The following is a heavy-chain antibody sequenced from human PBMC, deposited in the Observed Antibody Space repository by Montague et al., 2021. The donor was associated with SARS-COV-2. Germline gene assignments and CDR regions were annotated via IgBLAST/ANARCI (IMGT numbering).Heavy chain of an antibody. Sequence: SETLSLTCTVSGGSIKSYTWGRLVRPPAGNRLELLWEILHSGTDNYNPSLKSRVTISVDKYRNEFSLKLGSLTAADTAVYFCAKDVSLSAAALDSWGQGTLVTVSS. CDR2: ILHSGTD. CDR1: GGSIKSYTW. V-gene: IGHV4-4*02. J-gene: IGHJ4*02. D-gene: IGHD6-25*01. CDR3: AKDVSLSAAALDS.